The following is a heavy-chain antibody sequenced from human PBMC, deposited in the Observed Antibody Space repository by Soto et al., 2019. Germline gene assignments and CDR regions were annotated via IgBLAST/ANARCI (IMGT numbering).Heavy chain of an antibody. CDR2: ISSKSGGT. Sequence: ASVKVSSKASGYTFINYYMHWFRQAPGQSFQWMGRISSKSGGTNYAQKFQGRVSMTWNTSLKTAYMELSRLMSEDTAVYYCARPPGYISDWYYFELWGQGTQVTVSS. D-gene: IGHD3-9*01. CDR1: GYTFINYY. V-gene: IGHV1-2*02. J-gene: IGHJ4*02. CDR3: ARPPGYISDWYYFEL.